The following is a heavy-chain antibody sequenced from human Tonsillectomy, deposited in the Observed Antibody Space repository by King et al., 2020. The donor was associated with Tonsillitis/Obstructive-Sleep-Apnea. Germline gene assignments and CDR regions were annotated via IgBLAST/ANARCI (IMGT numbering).Heavy chain of an antibody. D-gene: IGHD2-15*01. CDR3: ARGDIVVVGAARDYYYYMDV. V-gene: IGHV4-34*01. CDR1: GGSFSGSY. J-gene: IGHJ6*03. Sequence: VQLQQWGAGLLKPSETLSLTCAVYGGSFSGSYWSWIRQPPGKGLEWIGEINHSGSTNYNPSLKSGVTISVDTSKNQFSLKLSPVTAADKAVYYCARGDIVVVGAARDYYYYMDVWGHGTTVTVSS. CDR2: INHSGST.